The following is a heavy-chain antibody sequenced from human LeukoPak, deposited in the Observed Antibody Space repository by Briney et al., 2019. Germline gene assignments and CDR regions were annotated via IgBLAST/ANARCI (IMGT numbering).Heavy chain of an antibody. CDR1: GYTFTSFD. J-gene: IGHJ5*02. CDR3: ARRLAATRAENWFDP. D-gene: IGHD6-13*01. V-gene: IGHV1-8*01. CDR2: MNPNNGNT. Sequence: ASVKVSCKASGYTFTSFDINWVRQASGQGLEWMGWMNPNNGNTGYAQKFQGRVTMTRNTSISTAYMELSSLTSEDTAVYYCARRLAATRAENWFDPWGQGTLVTVSS.